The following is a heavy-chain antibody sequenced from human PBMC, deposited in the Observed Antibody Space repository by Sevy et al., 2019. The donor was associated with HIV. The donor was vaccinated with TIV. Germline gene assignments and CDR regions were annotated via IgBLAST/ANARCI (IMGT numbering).Heavy chain of an antibody. D-gene: IGHD3-22*01. CDR3: ASSYYESSGYSPLYYYGMDV. CDR2: FIPMFDTA. V-gene: IGHV1-69*01. Sequence: AYVKVSCKASGGTFSNYAISWVRQAPGQGLEWMGGFIPMFDTANSAQKFQGRVTLTADGSTSTAYMELSSLRSEDTAVYYCASSYYESSGYSPLYYYGMDVWGQGTTVTVSS. J-gene: IGHJ6*02. CDR1: GGTFSNYA.